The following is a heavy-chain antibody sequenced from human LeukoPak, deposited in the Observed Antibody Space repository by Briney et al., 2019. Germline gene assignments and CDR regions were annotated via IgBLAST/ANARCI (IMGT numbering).Heavy chain of an antibody. D-gene: IGHD2-15*01. CDR3: ASPRGCSGGSCYGFDY. CDR1: GYIFTSYW. Sequence: PGESLKISCKGSGYIFTSYWIGWVRQLPGKGLEWMGIIYPGDSDTRYSPSFQGQVTISADKSISTAYLQWSSLKASDTAMYYCASPRGCSGGSCYGFDYWGQGTLVTVSS. CDR2: IYPGDSDT. V-gene: IGHV5-51*01. J-gene: IGHJ4*02.